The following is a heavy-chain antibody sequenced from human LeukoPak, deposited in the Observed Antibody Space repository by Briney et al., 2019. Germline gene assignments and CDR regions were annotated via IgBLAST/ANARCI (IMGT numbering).Heavy chain of an antibody. Sequence: GGSLRLSCAASGFTFSSYSMNWVRQAPGKGLEWVSSISSSSSYIYYADSVKGRFTISRDNAKNSLYLQMNSLRADDTAVYYCARDVVFGENNYWGQGTLVLVSS. V-gene: IGHV3-21*01. CDR3: ARDVVFGENNY. D-gene: IGHD2-21*01. CDR1: GFTFSSYS. J-gene: IGHJ4*02. CDR2: ISSSSSYI.